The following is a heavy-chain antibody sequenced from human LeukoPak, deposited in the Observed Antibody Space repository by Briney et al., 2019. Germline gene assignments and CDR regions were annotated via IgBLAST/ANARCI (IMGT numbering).Heavy chain of an antibody. CDR2: IIPIFGTA. CDR3: ATEIGSSNQNYYYYGMDV. CDR1: GGTFSSYA. J-gene: IGHJ6*02. Sequence: SVKVSCKASGGTFSSYAISWVRQAPGQGLEWMGGIIPIFGTANYAQKFQGRVTMTEDTSTDTAYMELSSLRSEDTAVYYCATEIGSSNQNYYYYGMDVWGQGTTVTVSS. D-gene: IGHD2-2*01. V-gene: IGHV1-69*06.